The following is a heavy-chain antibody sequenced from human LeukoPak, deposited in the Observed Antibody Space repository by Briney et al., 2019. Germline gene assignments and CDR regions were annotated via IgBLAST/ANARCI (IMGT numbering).Heavy chain of an antibody. CDR1: GGSISSSSYY. D-gene: IGHD5-24*01. V-gene: IGHV4-39*07. J-gene: IGHJ4*02. CDR2: IYYRGST. Sequence: SETLSLTCTVSGGSISSSSYYWGWIRQPPGKGLEWIGSIYYRGSTYYNPSLKSRVTISVDTSKNQFSLKLSSVTAADTAVYYCARDRRDGYNFDYWGQGTLDTVSS. CDR3: ARDRRDGYNFDY.